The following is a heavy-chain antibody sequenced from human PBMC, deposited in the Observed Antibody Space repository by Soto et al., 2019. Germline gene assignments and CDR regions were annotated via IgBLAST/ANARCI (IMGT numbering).Heavy chain of an antibody. Sequence: SLKISCKGSGYNFAGYWIAWVRQMPGKGLELMGIIYPSDSDTRYRPSFQGQVTISADKSISSAYLQWSSLRASDTAMYYCARGGVSTRTFDYWGQGTPVTVSS. CDR3: ARGGVSTRTFDY. CDR1: GYNFAGYW. D-gene: IGHD3-3*01. J-gene: IGHJ4*02. V-gene: IGHV5-51*01. CDR2: IYPSDSDT.